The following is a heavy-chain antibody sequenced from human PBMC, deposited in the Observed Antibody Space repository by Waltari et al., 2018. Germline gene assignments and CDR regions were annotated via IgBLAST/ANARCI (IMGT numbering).Heavy chain of an antibody. J-gene: IGHJ4*02. Sequence: QVQLVQSGAEVKQPGASVKVSCTASGYTFPAHFIHWQRPDPGQGLERMGRINPSSGDTNYAQKFQGRVTMTRDTSISAAYMELSRLTSDDTAIYYCAMILVVPAVPTDDYWGQGTLVTVSS. CDR2: INPSSGDT. CDR3: AMILVVPAVPTDDY. V-gene: IGHV1-2*06. CDR1: GYTFPAHF. D-gene: IGHD2-2*01.